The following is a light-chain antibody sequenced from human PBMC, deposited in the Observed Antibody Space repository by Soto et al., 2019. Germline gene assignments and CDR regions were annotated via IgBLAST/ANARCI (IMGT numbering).Light chain of an antibody. CDR2: GAS. J-gene: IGKJ1*01. CDR3: QQYGSSLVA. CDR1: QSVSSSY. Sequence: EIVMTQSPATLSVSPGERATLSCRASQSVSSSYLAWYQQKPGQAPRLLIYGASSRATGIPDRFSGSGSGTDFTLTISRLEPEDFAMYYCQQYGSSLVAFGQGTKVDIK. V-gene: IGKV3-20*01.